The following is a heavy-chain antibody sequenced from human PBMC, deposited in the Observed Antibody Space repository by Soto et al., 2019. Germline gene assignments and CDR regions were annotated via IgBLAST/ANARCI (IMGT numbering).Heavy chain of an antibody. CDR2: MNGGGSST. J-gene: IGHJ6*02. Sequence: EVQLVESGGDLVQPGGSLRLSCAASGFTFSSYWMHWVRQVPGKGLEWVSHMNGGGSSTNYVDSVKGRFTISSDNAKHTLYLQMNSLRDEDMAVYYCARGSSNGLDVWGQGTTVTVSS. CDR1: GFTFSSYW. CDR3: ARGSSNGLDV. V-gene: IGHV3-74*01.